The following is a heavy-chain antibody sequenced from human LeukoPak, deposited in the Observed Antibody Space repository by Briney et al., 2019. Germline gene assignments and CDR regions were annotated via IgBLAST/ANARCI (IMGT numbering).Heavy chain of an antibody. CDR3: ARDFRENYSIDY. D-gene: IGHD1-7*01. CDR2: ISSDGLAI. J-gene: IGHJ4*02. V-gene: IGHV3-48*01. Sequence: GSLRLSCAAAGFTFISYSINWVRQAPGRGLEWASYISSDGLAIHYADSVKGRFTISRDNGKNSVYLEMNSLRAEDTALYYCARDFRENYSIDYWGQGTLVTVSS. CDR1: GFTFISYS.